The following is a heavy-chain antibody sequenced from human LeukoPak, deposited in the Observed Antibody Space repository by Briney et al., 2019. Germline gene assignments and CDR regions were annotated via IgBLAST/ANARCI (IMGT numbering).Heavy chain of an antibody. Sequence: PGGSLRLSCAASGFTFSNAWMAWVRQVPGKGLEWLGRIKSKTDGETADYAAPVRGRFFISRDDRKDTLYVEISSLKTEDTGIYYCTIVLRPYRGSGYRNWFDPWGRGTLVTVSS. CDR1: GFTFSNAW. D-gene: IGHD3-22*01. V-gene: IGHV3-15*01. CDR2: IKSKTDGETA. J-gene: IGHJ5*02. CDR3: TIVLRPYRGSGYRNWFDP.